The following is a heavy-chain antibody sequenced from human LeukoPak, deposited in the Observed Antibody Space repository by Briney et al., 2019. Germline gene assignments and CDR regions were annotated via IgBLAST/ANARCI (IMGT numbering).Heavy chain of an antibody. Sequence: HPGGPLRLSCAASGFTFSSYGMHWLRQAPGKGLEGLAVIWYDGSNKYYADSVKGRLTISRDNSKNTLYLEMNGLRAEDTAGDYCARGCLWYYDFWSGYDGDYWGQGTLVTVSS. CDR2: IWYDGSNK. CDR3: ARGCLWYYDFWSGYDGDY. V-gene: IGHV3-33*01. J-gene: IGHJ4*02. D-gene: IGHD3-3*01. CDR1: GFTFSSYG.